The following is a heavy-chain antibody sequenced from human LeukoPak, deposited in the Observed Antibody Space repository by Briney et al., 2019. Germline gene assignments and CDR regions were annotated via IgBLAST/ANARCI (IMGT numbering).Heavy chain of an antibody. Sequence: SSETLSITCTVSGGSISSSSYSWGWIRQPPGKGLEWIGSIYYSGSTYYNPSLKSRVTISVDTSKNQFSLKLSSVTAADTAVYYCARQSIAAAIPFDYWGQGTLVTVSS. CDR3: ARQSIAAAIPFDY. CDR2: IYYSGST. J-gene: IGHJ4*02. V-gene: IGHV4-39*01. D-gene: IGHD6-13*01. CDR1: GGSISSSSYS.